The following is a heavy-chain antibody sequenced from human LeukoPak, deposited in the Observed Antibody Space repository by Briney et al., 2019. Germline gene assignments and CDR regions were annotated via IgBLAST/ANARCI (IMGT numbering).Heavy chain of an antibody. CDR1: GYTLTELS. D-gene: IGHD5-18*01. CDR2: FDPEDGET. J-gene: IGHJ4*02. Sequence: ASVKVSCKVSGYTLTELSMHWVRQAPGKGLEWMGGFDPEDGETIYAQKFQGRVTITEATSTATAYMELSSLRSEDTDVYYCATSGYSYGEYYFDYWGQGTLVTVSS. V-gene: IGHV1-24*01. CDR3: ATSGYSYGEYYFDY.